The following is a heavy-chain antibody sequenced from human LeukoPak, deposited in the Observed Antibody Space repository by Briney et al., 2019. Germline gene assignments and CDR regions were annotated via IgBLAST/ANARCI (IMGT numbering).Heavy chain of an antibody. D-gene: IGHD2-2*01. CDR2: INHSGST. Sequence: SETLSLTCAVYGGSFSGYYWSWIRQPPGKGLEWIGEINHSGSTNYNPSLKSRVTISVDTSKNQFSLKLSSVTAEDTAVYYCARPWSIYQLLIDFWGQGTLVTVSS. V-gene: IGHV4-34*01. CDR1: GGSFSGYY. J-gene: IGHJ4*02. CDR3: ARPWSIYQLLIDF.